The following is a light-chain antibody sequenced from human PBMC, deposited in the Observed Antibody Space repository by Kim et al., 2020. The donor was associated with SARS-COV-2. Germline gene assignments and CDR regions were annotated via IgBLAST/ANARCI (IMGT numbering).Light chain of an antibody. CDR3: CSYAGSSTYV. V-gene: IGLV2-23*02. J-gene: IGLJ1*01. CDR1: SSNVGSYNL. CDR2: EVS. Sequence: GQSMTISCTGTSSNVGSYNLVSWYQQHPGKAPKLMIYEVSKRPSGVSNRFSVSKSGNTASLTISGLQAEDEADYYCCSYAGSSTYVFGTGTKVTVL.